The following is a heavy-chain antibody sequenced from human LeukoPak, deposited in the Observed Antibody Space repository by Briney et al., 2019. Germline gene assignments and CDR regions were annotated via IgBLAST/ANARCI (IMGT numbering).Heavy chain of an antibody. J-gene: IGHJ4*02. D-gene: IGHD2-15*01. V-gene: IGHV3-23*01. CDR1: GFTFSSYA. CDR2: ISGSGGST. CDR3: AKDLDTVVVVAASYPFDY. Sequence: GGSLRLSCAASGFTFSSYAMSWVRQAPGKGLEWVSAISGSGGSTYYADSVKGRFTISRDNSKNTLYLQMNSLRAEDTAVYYCAKDLDTVVVVAASYPFDYWGQGTLVTVSS.